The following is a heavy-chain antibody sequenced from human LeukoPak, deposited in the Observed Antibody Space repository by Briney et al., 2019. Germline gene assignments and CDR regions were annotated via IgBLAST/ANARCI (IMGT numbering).Heavy chain of an antibody. V-gene: IGHV3-23*01. J-gene: IGHJ4*02. CDR3: ANDLTRAVYSAYDFLPNLGN. D-gene: IGHD5-12*01. CDR2: ISGRGDST. Sequence: GGPLRLSCAASGFTFSGYAMSWVRQAPGKGLEWVSAISGRGDSTYFADSVKGRFTISRDNSKNTLDLQMNSLRAEDTAVYYCANDLTRAVYSAYDFLPNLGNWGQGTLVTVSS. CDR1: GFTFSGYA.